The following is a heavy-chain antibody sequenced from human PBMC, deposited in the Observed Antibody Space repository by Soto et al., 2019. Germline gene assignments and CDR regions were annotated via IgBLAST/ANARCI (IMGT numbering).Heavy chain of an antibody. CDR1: GITVSSYY. D-gene: IGHD3-22*01. CDR2: IYAGTIT. Sequence: GGSLRLSCAVSGITVSSYYMSWVRQAAGKGLEWVSVIYAGTITYYADSVKGRFTVYRDNSKDTLKREMNSLRVEDTAVYYCARIPYDNSGTIFDYWGQGTLVTVSS. V-gene: IGHV3-53*01. CDR3: ARIPYDNSGTIFDY. J-gene: IGHJ4*02.